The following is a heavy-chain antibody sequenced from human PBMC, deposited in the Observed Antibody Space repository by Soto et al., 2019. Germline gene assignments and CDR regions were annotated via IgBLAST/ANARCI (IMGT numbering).Heavy chain of an antibody. Sequence: EVQLVESGGGLVQPGGSLRLSCEASGFSFSSYWMLWVRQDPGKGLLWVARVSPDGGGTSYADSVKGRFTIFRDNAKNTVYLQMNSLRVEDTAVYFCARGRWELLPSDWGQGTLVNVSS. CDR2: VSPDGGGT. D-gene: IGHD1-26*01. J-gene: IGHJ4*02. CDR1: GFSFSSYW. CDR3: ARGRWELLPSD. V-gene: IGHV3-74*01.